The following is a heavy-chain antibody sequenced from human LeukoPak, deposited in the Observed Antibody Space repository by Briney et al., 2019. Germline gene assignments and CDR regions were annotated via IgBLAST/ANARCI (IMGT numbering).Heavy chain of an antibody. CDR1: GYTFTGYY. CDR3: ARDDNGSYSHFDL. D-gene: IGHD1-26*01. CDR2: INPNSGGT. J-gene: IGHJ2*01. Sequence: ASVKVSCKASGYTFTGYYMHWVRQAPGQGLEWMGRINPNSGGTNYAQKFQGRVTMTRDTSISTAYMELSRLKSEDTAVYYCARDDNGSYSHFDLWGRGTLVTVSS. V-gene: IGHV1-2*06.